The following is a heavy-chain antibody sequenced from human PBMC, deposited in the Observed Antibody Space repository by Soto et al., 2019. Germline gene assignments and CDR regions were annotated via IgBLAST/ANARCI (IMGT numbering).Heavy chain of an antibody. CDR2: INHSGST. Sequence: SETLSLTCAVYGGSFSGYYWSWIRQPPGKGLEGIGEINHSGSTNYNPSLKSRVTISVDTSKNQFSLKLSSVTAADTAVYYCARAAPINRYYYESSALLRQYFDHWGQGTL. CDR3: ARAAPINRYYYESSALLRQYFDH. V-gene: IGHV4-34*01. CDR1: GGSFSGYY. J-gene: IGHJ4*02. D-gene: IGHD3-22*01.